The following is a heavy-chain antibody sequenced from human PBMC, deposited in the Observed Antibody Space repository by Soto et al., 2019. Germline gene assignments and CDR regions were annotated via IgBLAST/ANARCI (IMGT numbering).Heavy chain of an antibody. Sequence: SVKVSCKASGITFSSYAISWVRQAPGQGLEWMGGIIPIFGTANYAQKFQGRVTITANESTSTAYMELSSLRSEDTAVYYCARDHKVVRRLTKSGMDVWGQGTTVTVSS. D-gene: IGHD3-10*01. CDR1: GITFSSYA. CDR2: IIPIFGTA. J-gene: IGHJ6*02. CDR3: ARDHKVVRRLTKSGMDV. V-gene: IGHV1-69*13.